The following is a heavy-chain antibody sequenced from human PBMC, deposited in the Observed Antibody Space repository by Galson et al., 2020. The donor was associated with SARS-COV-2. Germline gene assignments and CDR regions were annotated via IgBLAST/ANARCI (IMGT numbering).Heavy chain of an antibody. D-gene: IGHD1-26*01. V-gene: IGHV3-33*01. CDR2: IWYDGSNI. CDR3: ARDLSKGGYMDV. CDR1: GFTFSTYG. J-gene: IGHJ6*03. Sequence: GGSLRLSCAASGFTFSTYGMHWVRQAPGKGLEWVAIIWYDGSNIYYADSVKGRFTISRDNSKNTLYLQMNSLRAEDTAVYYCARDLSKGGYMDVWGKGTTVTISS.